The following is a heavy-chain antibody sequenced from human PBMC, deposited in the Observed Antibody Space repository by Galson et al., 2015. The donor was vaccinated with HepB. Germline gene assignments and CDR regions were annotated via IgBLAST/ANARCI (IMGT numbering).Heavy chain of an antibody. D-gene: IGHD2-2*02. CDR1: GGSSSGYY. J-gene: IGHJ4*02. V-gene: IGHV4-34*01. Sequence: SETLSLTCAVYGGSSSGYYWSWIRQPPGKGLEWIGEINHSGSTNYNPSLKSRVTISVDTSKNQFSLKLSSVTAADTAVYYCARGRGKYCSSTSCYTLGWAERGYFDYWGQGTLVTVSS. CDR2: INHSGST. CDR3: ARGRGKYCSSTSCYTLGWAERGYFDY.